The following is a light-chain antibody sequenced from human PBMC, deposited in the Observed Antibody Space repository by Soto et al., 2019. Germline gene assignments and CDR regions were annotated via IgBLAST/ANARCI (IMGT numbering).Light chain of an antibody. V-gene: IGKV1-33*01. CDR2: DAT. CDR3: QQYGDLPLT. J-gene: IGKJ4*01. Sequence: DIQMTQSPTSLSASVGDRVTITCQASHDSGNYLSWYQQKLGNAPKLLIYDATNLETGVPPRFSGSGSGTDFSFTITSLQPEDFATYYCQQYGDLPLTFGGRTKVEIK. CDR1: HDSGNY.